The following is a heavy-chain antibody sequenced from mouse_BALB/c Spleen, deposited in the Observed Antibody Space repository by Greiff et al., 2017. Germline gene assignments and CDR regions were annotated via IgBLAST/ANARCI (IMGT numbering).Heavy chain of an antibody. CDR1: GFSLTSYG. CDR3: ARDGTTVVATRYAMDY. Sequence: QVQLQQSGPGLVAPSQSLSITCTVSGFSLTSYGVHWVRQPPGKGLEWLGMIWGDGSTDYNSALKSRLSISKDNSKSQVFLKMNSLQTDDTARYYCARDGTTVVATRYAMDYWGQGTSVTVSS. D-gene: IGHD1-1*01. V-gene: IGHV2-6-7*01. J-gene: IGHJ4*01. CDR2: IWGDGST.